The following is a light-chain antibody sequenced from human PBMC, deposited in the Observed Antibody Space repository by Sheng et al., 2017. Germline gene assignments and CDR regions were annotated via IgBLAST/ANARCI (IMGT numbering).Light chain of an antibody. Sequence: QSALTQPASVSGSPGQSITISCTGTSRDIGDYNYVSWYQQHPGKAPKFMIYDVSKRPSGVSNRFSGSKYGNTASLTISGLQADDEADYYCSSYTSSRTYVFGTGTKVTV. CDR1: SRDIGDYNY. CDR2: DVS. CDR3: SSYTSSRTYV. J-gene: IGLJ1*01. V-gene: IGLV2-14*03.